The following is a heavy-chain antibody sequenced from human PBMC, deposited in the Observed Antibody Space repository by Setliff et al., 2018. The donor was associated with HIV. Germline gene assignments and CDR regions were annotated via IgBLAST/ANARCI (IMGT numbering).Heavy chain of an antibody. CDR3: ARDGPALDIAVVPAASVLGYYYYYMDV. Sequence: VASVKVSCKASGYTFTSYYMHWVRQAPGQGLEWMGIINPSGGSTSYAQKFQGRVTMTRDTSTSTVYMELSSLRSEDTAVYYCARDGPALDIAVVPAASVLGYYYYYMDVWGKGTTVTVSS. CDR2: INPSGGST. J-gene: IGHJ6*03. D-gene: IGHD2-2*03. CDR1: GYTFTSYY. V-gene: IGHV1-46*01.